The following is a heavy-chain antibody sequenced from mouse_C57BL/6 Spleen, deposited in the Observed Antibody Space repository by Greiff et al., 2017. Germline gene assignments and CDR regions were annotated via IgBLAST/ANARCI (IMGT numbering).Heavy chain of an antibody. Sequence: EVQVVESGGGLVKPGGSLKLSCAASGFTFSSYAMSWVRQTPEKRLEWVATISDGGSYTYYPDNVKGRFTISRDNAKNNLYLQMSHLKSEDTAMYYCARDLFITTVVAWYFDVWGTGTTVTVSS. CDR2: ISDGGSYT. J-gene: IGHJ1*03. V-gene: IGHV5-4*01. D-gene: IGHD1-1*01. CDR3: ARDLFITTVVAWYFDV. CDR1: GFTFSSYA.